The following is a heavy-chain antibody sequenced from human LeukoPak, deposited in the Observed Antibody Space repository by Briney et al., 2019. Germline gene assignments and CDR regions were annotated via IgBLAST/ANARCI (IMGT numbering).Heavy chain of an antibody. J-gene: IGHJ4*02. Sequence: PSETLSLTCAVYGGSFSGYYWSWIRQPPGKGLEWIGEINHSGSTNYNPSLKSRVTISVDTSKNQFSLKLSSVTAADTAVYYCAILSYYDFWSGYSGPYVYWGQGTLVTVSS. CDR1: GGSFSGYY. D-gene: IGHD3-3*01. CDR3: AILSYYDFWSGYSGPYVY. V-gene: IGHV4-34*01. CDR2: INHSGST.